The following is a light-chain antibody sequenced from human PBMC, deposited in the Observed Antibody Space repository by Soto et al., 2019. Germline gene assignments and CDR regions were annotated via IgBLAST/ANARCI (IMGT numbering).Light chain of an antibody. J-gene: IGKJ1*01. Sequence: EIVLTQSPGTLSLSPGERATLSCRASQSVSSSYFAWYQQKPGQAPSLLIYGASSRATGIPDRFSGSGSGTDFAPIISRLEPDDSAEYYCQHYSSSPWTFGRGTKVEI. CDR2: GAS. CDR1: QSVSSSY. V-gene: IGKV3-20*01. CDR3: QHYSSSPWT.